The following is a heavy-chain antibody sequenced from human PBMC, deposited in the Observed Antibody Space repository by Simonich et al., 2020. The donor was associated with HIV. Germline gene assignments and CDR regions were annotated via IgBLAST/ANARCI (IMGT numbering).Heavy chain of an antibody. CDR1: GFTFDDYG. Sequence: EVQFVESGGGVVRPGGSLRLSCAASGFTFDDYGMSWVRQARGKGLEWVTSINWNGGRKTYSDSVKGRFTISRDNAKNSLYLQMKSLRAEDTAVYYCARDWYFDLWGRGTLVTVSS. J-gene: IGHJ2*01. CDR3: ARDWYFDL. CDR2: INWNGGRK. V-gene: IGHV3-20*04.